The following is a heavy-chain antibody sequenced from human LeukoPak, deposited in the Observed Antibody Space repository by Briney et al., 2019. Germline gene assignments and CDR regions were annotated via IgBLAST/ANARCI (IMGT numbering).Heavy chain of an antibody. Sequence: SETLSLTCTVSTYSISSDHYWGWIRQFPGKGLEWIGSIFHSGYTFYSPSLKSRVTISVDTSKNHFSLKLSSVTAADTAVYYCARREYNFRYFDLWGRGTLVTVSS. CDR2: IFHSGYT. CDR1: TYSISSDHY. J-gene: IGHJ2*01. CDR3: ARREYNFRYFDL. D-gene: IGHD1-20*01. V-gene: IGHV4-38-2*02.